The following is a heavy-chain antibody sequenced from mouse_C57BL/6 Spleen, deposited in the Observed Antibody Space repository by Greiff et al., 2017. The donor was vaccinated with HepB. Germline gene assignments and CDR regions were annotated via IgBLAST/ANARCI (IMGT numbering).Heavy chain of an antibody. Sequence: QVQLQQPGAELVRPGSSVKLSCKASGYTFTSYWMDWVKQRPGQGLEWIGNIYPSDSETHYNQKFKDKATLTVDKSSSTAYMQLSSLTSEDSAVYYCASHYDQGAMDYWGQRTSVTVSS. V-gene: IGHV1-61*01. J-gene: IGHJ4*01. CDR2: IYPSDSET. CDR3: ASHYDQGAMDY. CDR1: GYTFTSYW. D-gene: IGHD2-4*01.